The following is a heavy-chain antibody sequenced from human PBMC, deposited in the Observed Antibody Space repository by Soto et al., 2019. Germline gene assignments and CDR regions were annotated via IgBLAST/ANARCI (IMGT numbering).Heavy chain of an antibody. CDR1: GGSITSSSYY. CDR2: IYYSGSI. V-gene: IGHV4-39*07. D-gene: IGHD4-17*01. Sequence: PSENLSLTCSVSGGSITSSSYYWGWIRQPPGKGLEWIAAIYYSGSIYHNPSLKSRVTISVDTSKNQFSLKLSSVTAADTAVYYCARRYGASFDYWGQGTLVTVSS. J-gene: IGHJ4*02. CDR3: ARRYGASFDY.